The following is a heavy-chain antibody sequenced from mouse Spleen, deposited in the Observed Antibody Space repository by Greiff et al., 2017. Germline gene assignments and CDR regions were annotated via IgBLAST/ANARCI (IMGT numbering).Heavy chain of an antibody. CDR3: ASYSNYDWYFDV. Sequence: QVQLQQPGAELVRPGSSVKLSCKASGYTFTSYWMHWVKQRPIQGLEWIGNIDPSDSETHYNQKFKDKATLTVDKSSSTAYMQLSSLTSEDSAVYYCASYSNYDWYFDVWGTGTTVTVSS. D-gene: IGHD2-5*01. CDR1: GYTFTSYW. J-gene: IGHJ1*03. CDR2: IDPSDSET. V-gene: IGHV1-52*01.